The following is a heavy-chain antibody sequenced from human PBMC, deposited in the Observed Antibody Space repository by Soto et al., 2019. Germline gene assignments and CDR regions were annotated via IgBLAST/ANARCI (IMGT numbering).Heavy chain of an antibody. J-gene: IGHJ6*02. D-gene: IGHD2-21*01. CDR3: AASCVACGGFNYYGMDV. CDR1: GGSISSGGYY. V-gene: IGHV4-31*03. Sequence: QVQLQESGPGLVKPSQTLSLTCTVSGGSISSGGYYWYWIRQHPGKGLEWIGYIYYSGTTYYNPYVKSGVTISVDTSKNQFSLKLSSVTAADTAVYYCAASCVACGGFNYYGMDVWGQGTTVTVSS. CDR2: IYYSGTT.